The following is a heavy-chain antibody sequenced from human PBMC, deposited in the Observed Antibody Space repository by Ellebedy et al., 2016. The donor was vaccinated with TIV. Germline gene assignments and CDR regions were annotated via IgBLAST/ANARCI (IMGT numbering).Heavy chain of an antibody. CDR2: INTGNGNT. CDR3: ARSRMLDAPEAFNWFDP. CDR1: GHIFTSYA. V-gene: IGHV1-3*04. D-gene: IGHD1-14*01. Sequence: ASVKVSXXASGHIFTSYALHWVRQAPGQGPEWMGWINTGNGNTKYSQNFQGRVTITRDTSATTTYMELTSLRSDDTAVYYCARSRMLDAPEAFNWFDPWGQGTLVTVSS. J-gene: IGHJ5*02.